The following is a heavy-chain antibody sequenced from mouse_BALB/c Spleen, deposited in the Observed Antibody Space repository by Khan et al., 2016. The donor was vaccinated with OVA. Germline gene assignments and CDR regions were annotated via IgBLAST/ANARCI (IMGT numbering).Heavy chain of an antibody. CDR3: ASNYGGSFAY. CDR2: INSDGYYT. CDR1: GFTFSAYG. J-gene: IGHJ3*01. Sequence: EVELVESGGDLVRPGGSLKLSCAASGFTFSAYGMSWVRQSPDKGLEWVATINSDGYYTYYPDSLKVRFIFSIDKAKNTRYLQMRSLRSENKARDEGASNYGGSFAYWGKGTLVTVSA. V-gene: IGHV5-6*01. D-gene: IGHD1-1*02.